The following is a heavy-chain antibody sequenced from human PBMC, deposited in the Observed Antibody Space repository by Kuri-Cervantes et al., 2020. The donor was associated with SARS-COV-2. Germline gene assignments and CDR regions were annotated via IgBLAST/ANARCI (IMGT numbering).Heavy chain of an antibody. D-gene: IGHD3-3*01. J-gene: IGHJ4*02. V-gene: IGHV4-34*01. Sequence: SETLSPTCAVYGGSFSGYYWSWIRQPPGKGLEWIGEINHSGSTTYNPSLKSRVTISVDTSKNQFSLKLSSVTAADTAVYYCARGRSRITIFGVVISGVGYYFDYWGQGTLVTVSS. CDR3: ARGRSRITIFGVVISGVGYYFDY. CDR1: GGSFSGYY. CDR2: INHSGST.